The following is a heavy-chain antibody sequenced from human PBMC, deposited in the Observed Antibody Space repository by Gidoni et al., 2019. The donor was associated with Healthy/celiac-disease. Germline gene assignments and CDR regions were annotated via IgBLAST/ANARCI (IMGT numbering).Heavy chain of an antibody. D-gene: IGHD3-10*01. CDR3: AKTSTYYYGSGSYSYDAFDI. Sequence: QVQLQESGPGLVKPSGTLSLTCAVPGGSISSSNWWSWVRQPPGKGLEWIGEIYHSGSTNYNPSLKSRVTISVDKSKNQFSLKLSSVTAADTAVYYCAKTSTYYYGSGSYSYDAFDIWGQGTMVTVSS. CDR2: IYHSGST. CDR1: GGSISSSNW. V-gene: IGHV4-4*02. J-gene: IGHJ3*02.